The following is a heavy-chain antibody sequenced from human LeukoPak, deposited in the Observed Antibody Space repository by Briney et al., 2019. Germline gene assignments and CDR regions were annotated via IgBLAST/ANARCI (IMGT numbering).Heavy chain of an antibody. J-gene: IGHJ5*02. Sequence: PGGSLRLSCAASGFTFSGCWMHWVRQAPGKGLVWVSRINSDGSSTSYADSVKGRFTISRDNAKNTLYLQMNSLRAEDTAVYYCARGANYYGSGSPGNWFDPWGQGTLVTVSS. CDR2: INSDGSST. V-gene: IGHV3-74*01. D-gene: IGHD3-10*01. CDR1: GFTFSGCW. CDR3: ARGANYYGSGSPGNWFDP.